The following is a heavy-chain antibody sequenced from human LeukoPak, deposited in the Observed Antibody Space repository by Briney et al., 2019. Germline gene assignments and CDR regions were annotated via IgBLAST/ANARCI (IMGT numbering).Heavy chain of an antibody. V-gene: IGHV3-23*01. Sequence: GGSLRLSCAASGFTFSSYAMSWVRQAPGKGLEWVSAISGSGGSTYYADSVKGRFTISRDNSKNTLYLQMNSLRAEDTAIYFCAKERSILVLTSFDYWGQGTLVTVSS. CDR3: AKERSILVLTSFDY. D-gene: IGHD3-22*01. J-gene: IGHJ4*02. CDR1: GFTFSSYA. CDR2: ISGSGGST.